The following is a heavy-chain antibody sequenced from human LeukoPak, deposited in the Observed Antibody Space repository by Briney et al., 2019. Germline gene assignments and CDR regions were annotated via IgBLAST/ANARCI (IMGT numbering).Heavy chain of an antibody. D-gene: IGHD3-10*01. V-gene: IGHV4-34*01. Sequence: SETLSLTCAVYGGSFSGYYWSWIRQPPGKGLEWSGEIDHSGSTNYNPSLKSRVTISVDTSKNQFSLKLSSVTAADTAVYYCARHGGITTVRGVIITEPYYFDYWGQGTLVTVSS. CDR2: IDHSGST. CDR1: GGSFSGYY. CDR3: ARHGGITTVRGVIITEPYYFDY. J-gene: IGHJ4*02.